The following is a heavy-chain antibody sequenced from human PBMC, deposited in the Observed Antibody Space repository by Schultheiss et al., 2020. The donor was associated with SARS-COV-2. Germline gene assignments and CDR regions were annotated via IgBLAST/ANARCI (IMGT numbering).Heavy chain of an antibody. J-gene: IGHJ4*02. D-gene: IGHD6-13*01. Sequence: SETLSLTCTVSGGSISSSSYYWGWIRQPPGKGLEWIGSIYHSGSTYYNPSLKSRVTISVDTSKNQFSLKLSSVTAADTAVYYCARESTENSSSSDYWGQGTLVTVSS. CDR2: IYHSGST. CDR1: GGSISSSSYY. CDR3: ARESTENSSSSDY. V-gene: IGHV4-39*07.